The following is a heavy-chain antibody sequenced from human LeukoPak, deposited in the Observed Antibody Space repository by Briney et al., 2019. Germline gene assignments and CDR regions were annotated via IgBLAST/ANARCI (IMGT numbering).Heavy chain of an antibody. V-gene: IGHV4-59*01. D-gene: IGHD3-10*01. CDR1: GGSISSYY. CDR3: ASGIRSWFGELFFDY. J-gene: IGHJ4*02. CDR2: IYYSGST. Sequence: SETLSLTCTVSGGSISSYYWSWIRQPPGKGLEGIGYIYYSGSTNYNPSLKSRVTISVDTSKNQFSLKLSSVTAADTAVYYCASGIRSWFGELFFDYWGQGTLVTVSS.